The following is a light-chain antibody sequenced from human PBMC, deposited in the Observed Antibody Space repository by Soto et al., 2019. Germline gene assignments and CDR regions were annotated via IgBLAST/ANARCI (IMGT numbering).Light chain of an antibody. J-gene: IGLJ3*02. CDR1: SSDVGGYNY. CDR3: CSAGSYTWV. CDR2: DVS. V-gene: IGLV2-11*01. Sequence: QSALTQPRSVSGSPGQSVTISCTGTSSDVGGYNYVSWYQQHPGKAPKLMIYDVSKRPSGVPDRFSGSKSGNTASLTISGLQAEDEGDYYCCSAGSYTWVFGGGTKVTVL.